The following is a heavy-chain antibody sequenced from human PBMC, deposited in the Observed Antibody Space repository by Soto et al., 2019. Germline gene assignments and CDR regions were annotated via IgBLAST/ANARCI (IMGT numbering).Heavy chain of an antibody. J-gene: IGHJ4*02. CDR3: ARDAGWAFDS. CDR2: ISGGGRPI. Sequence: EVQLVESGGGSVQPGGSLRLSCAASGFTFSTFSMNWVRQAPGRGLEWISYISGGGRPISYADSVKGRFTISRDNAKNSLYPQMDSLSDEDTAVYYCARDAGWAFDSWGQGTLVTVSS. V-gene: IGHV3-48*02. CDR1: GFTFSTFS. D-gene: IGHD6-19*01.